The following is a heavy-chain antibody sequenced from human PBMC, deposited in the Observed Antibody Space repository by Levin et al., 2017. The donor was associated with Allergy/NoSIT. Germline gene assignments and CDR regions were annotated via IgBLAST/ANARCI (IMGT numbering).Heavy chain of an antibody. J-gene: IGHJ3*02. CDR1: GFTFSSYD. V-gene: IGHV3-13*01. Sequence: TGGSLRLSCAASGFTFSSYDMHWVRQATGKGLEWVSAIGTAGDTYYPGSVKGRFTISRENAKNSLYLQMNSLRAGDTAVYYCARGGGDYGDYGYAFDIWGQGTMVTVSS. D-gene: IGHD4-17*01. CDR3: ARGGGDYGDYGYAFDI. CDR2: IGTAGDT.